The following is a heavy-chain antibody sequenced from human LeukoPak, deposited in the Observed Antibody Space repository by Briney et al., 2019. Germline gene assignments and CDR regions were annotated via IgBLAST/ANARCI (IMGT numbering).Heavy chain of an antibody. V-gene: IGHV3-30-3*01. Sequence: GGSLRLSCAPSGFTFSTYFMHWVRQPPGKGLEWVADIASDGSHTFYVESVKGRFTISRDNSKNTLYLQMNSLRAEDTAVYYCARDLPDSSGYYTFDYWGQGTLVTVSS. CDR2: IASDGSHT. D-gene: IGHD3-22*01. J-gene: IGHJ4*02. CDR1: GFTFSTYF. CDR3: ARDLPDSSGYYTFDY.